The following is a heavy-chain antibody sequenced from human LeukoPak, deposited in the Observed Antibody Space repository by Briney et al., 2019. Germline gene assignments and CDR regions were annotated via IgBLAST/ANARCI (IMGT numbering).Heavy chain of an antibody. D-gene: IGHD2-2*01. Sequence: TGGSLRLSCAASGFIFSSSVMHWVRQAPGKGLEWVAATSHDGNSKYFADSVKGRFTISRDNSKNTLFLQIDSLRDEDTAVYYCAREGFSSGYAGIFDYWGRGTLVTVSS. CDR1: GFIFSSSV. J-gene: IGHJ4*02. V-gene: IGHV3-30*04. CDR2: TSHDGNSK. CDR3: AREGFSSGYAGIFDY.